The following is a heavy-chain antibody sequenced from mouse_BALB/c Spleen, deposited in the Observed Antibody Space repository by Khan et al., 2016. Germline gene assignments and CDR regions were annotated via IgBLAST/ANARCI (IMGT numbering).Heavy chain of an antibody. V-gene: IGHV3-6*02. CDR1: GYSITSGYF. CDR3: ARDGYDGWFAY. D-gene: IGHD2-2*01. CDR2: ISYDGYN. J-gene: IGHJ3*01. Sequence: EVQLQESGPGLVKPSQSLSLTSSVTGYSITSGYFWNWIRKFPGNKLEWMGYISYDGYNYYNQSLTNRISITRDTSKNQFFLKLNSLTTEDSATYYCARDGYDGWFAYWGQGTLVTVSA.